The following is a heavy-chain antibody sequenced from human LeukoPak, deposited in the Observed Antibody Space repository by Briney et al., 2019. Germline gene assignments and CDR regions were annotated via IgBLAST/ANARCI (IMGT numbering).Heavy chain of an antibody. CDR2: ISGSGGSA. CDR3: AKFVEAGNWNYVRYFDY. Sequence: GGSLRLSCAASGFTFSSYAMSWVRQAPGKGLEWVSAISGSGGSAYYADSVKGRFTISRDNSKNTLYLQMNSLRAEDTAVYYCAKFVEAGNWNYVRYFDYWGQGTLVTVSS. CDR1: GFTFSSYA. V-gene: IGHV3-23*01. J-gene: IGHJ4*02. D-gene: IGHD1-7*01.